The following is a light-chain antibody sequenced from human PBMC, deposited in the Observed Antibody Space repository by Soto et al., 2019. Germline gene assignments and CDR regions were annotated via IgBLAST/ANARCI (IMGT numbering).Light chain of an antibody. V-gene: IGLV2-14*01. CDR2: EVS. CDR3: TSYTSSSTLVYV. J-gene: IGLJ1*01. CDR1: SSDVGAYNY. Sequence: QSALTQPASVSGSPGQSITISCTGTSSDVGAYNYVSWYQQHPGKAPKLMIYEVSNRPSGLSNRFAGSKSGNTASLTISGLQAEDEADYYCTSYTSSSTLVYVFGTGTKLTVL.